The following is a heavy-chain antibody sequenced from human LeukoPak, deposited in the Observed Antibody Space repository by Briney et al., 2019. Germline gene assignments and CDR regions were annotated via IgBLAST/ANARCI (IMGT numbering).Heavy chain of an antibody. CDR2: IKHDGSEK. V-gene: IGHV3-7*03. J-gene: IGHJ6*04. Sequence: RRSLRLSCAASGFTFSSYGMHWVRQAPGKGLEWVANIKHDGSEKYYVDSVKGRFTISRDNAKNSLYLQMNSLRVEDTAVYYCATDRGLRWGKGTTVTVSS. CDR1: GFTFSSYG. CDR3: ATDRGLR.